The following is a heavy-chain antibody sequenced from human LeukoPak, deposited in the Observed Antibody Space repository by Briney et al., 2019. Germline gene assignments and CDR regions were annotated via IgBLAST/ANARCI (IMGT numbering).Heavy chain of an antibody. V-gene: IGHV3-53*01. J-gene: IGHJ4*02. CDR1: GFSVSSSY. Sequence: PGGSLRLSCAASGFSVSSSYMSWVRQAPGKGLEWVSVIYSGGNTYYADSVRGRFTISRDNSKNTLFLQMNSLRADDTALYYCTRDQGGVHFDCWGQGTLVTVSS. D-gene: IGHD1-26*01. CDR2: IYSGGNT. CDR3: TRDQGGVHFDC.